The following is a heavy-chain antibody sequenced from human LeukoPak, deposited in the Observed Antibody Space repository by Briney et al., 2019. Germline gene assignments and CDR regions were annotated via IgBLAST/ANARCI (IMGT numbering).Heavy chain of an antibody. V-gene: IGHV3-48*01. CDR2: ISSSSSTI. J-gene: IGHJ6*02. CDR3: ARLLYPYYYYGMDV. Sequence: GGSLRLSCAASGFTFSSYSMNWVRQAPGKGLEWVSYISSSSSTIYYADSVKGRFTISRDNAKNTLYLQMNSLRAEDTAVYYCARLLYPYYYYGMDVWGQGTTVTVSS. D-gene: IGHD2-15*01. CDR1: GFTFSSYS.